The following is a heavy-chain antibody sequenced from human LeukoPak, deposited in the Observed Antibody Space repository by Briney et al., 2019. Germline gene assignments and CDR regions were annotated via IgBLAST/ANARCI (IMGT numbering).Heavy chain of an antibody. Sequence: GESLKISCKGSGYSFTSYWIGWVRQMPGKGLEWMGIIYPGDSDTRYSPSFQGQVTISADKSISTAYLQWSSLKASDTAMYYCARRGRITMIVVDGDDAFDIWGQGTMVTVSS. CDR3: ARRGRITMIVVDGDDAFDI. D-gene: IGHD3-22*01. V-gene: IGHV5-51*01. CDR2: IYPGDSDT. CDR1: GYSFTSYW. J-gene: IGHJ3*02.